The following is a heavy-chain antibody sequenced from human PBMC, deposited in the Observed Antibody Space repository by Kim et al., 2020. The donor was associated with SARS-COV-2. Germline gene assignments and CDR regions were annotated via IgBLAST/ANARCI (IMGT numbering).Heavy chain of an antibody. CDR3: ARDSLGSYGMDV. V-gene: IGHV4-39*07. J-gene: IGHJ6*02. Sequence: YYNPSLKSRVTISVDTSKNQFSLKLSSVTAADTAVYYCARDSLGSYGMDVWGQGTTVTVSS. D-gene: IGHD3-10*01.